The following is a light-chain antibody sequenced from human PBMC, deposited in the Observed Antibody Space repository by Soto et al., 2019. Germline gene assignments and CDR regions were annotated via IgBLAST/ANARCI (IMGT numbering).Light chain of an antibody. CDR3: QQYNDSPWT. CDR1: QSISSW. Sequence: DIQMTQSPSTLSASVGDRVTITCRASQSISSWLAWYQQKPGKAPKLLIYKASSLESGVPSWFSGSGSGTEFTLTISSLQPDDFATYYCQQYNDSPWTFGQGTKVEIK. CDR2: KAS. V-gene: IGKV1-5*03. J-gene: IGKJ1*01.